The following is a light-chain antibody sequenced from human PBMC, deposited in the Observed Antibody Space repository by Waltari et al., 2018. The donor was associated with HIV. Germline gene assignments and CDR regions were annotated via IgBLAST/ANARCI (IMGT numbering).Light chain of an antibody. CDR2: EVK. J-gene: IGLJ3*02. CDR3: CSYAGSDTLV. Sequence: HSALTQPASVPGSPGQSITISCTGTSSNVGTYNLVSWYQQHPGKAPKLLIYEVKRRPSGLSDRFSGSKSGNTASLTVSGLQAEDEAIYYCCSYAGSDTLVFGGGTSLTIL. V-gene: IGLV2-23*02. CDR1: SSNVGTYNL.